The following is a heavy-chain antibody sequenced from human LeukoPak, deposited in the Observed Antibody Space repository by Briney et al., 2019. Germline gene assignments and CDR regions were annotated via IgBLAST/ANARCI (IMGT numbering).Heavy chain of an antibody. CDR1: GFTFGSYA. CDR2: IGGGGEST. CDR3: AKVLSGSQDY. J-gene: IGHJ4*02. D-gene: IGHD1-26*01. Sequence: AGSLRLSCAASGFTFGSYAMSWVRQAPGKGLEWVSTIGGGGESTYYADSAKGRFTNSRDNSKNTVYLQMNSLRAEDTAVYYCAKVLSGSQDYWGQGTLVTVFS. V-gene: IGHV3-23*01.